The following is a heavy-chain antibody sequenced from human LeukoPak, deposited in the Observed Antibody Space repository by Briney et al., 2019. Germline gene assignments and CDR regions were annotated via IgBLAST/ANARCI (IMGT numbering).Heavy chain of an antibody. J-gene: IGHJ1*01. CDR3: ARGYCGGDCYGD. CDR1: GFTFSDYT. D-gene: IGHD2-21*02. CDR2: ISGSSRHI. Sequence: GGSLRLSWAASGFTFSDYTMNWVRQAPGKGLEYVSSISGSSRHIYYADSVKGRFTISRDNTKSSLYLQMNSLRVEDMAVYYCARGYCGGDCYGDWGQGTLVTVSS. V-gene: IGHV3-21*01.